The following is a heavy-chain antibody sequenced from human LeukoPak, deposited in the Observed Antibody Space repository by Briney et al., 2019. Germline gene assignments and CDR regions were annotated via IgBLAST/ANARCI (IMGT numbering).Heavy chain of an antibody. CDR2: IIPILGIA. Sequence: SVKVSCKASGGTFSSYAISWVRQAPGQGLEWMGRIIPILGIANYAQKFQGRVTITADKSTSAAYMELNSLRSEDTAVYYCAGGGGLYYFDYWGQGTLVTVSS. CDR3: AGGGGLYYFDY. D-gene: IGHD3-16*01. J-gene: IGHJ4*02. V-gene: IGHV1-69*04. CDR1: GGTFSSYA.